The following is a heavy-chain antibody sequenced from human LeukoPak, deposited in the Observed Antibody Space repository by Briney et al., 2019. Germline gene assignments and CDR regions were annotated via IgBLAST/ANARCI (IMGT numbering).Heavy chain of an antibody. CDR1: GFTFSSYS. Sequence: GGSLRLSCAGSGFTFSSYSMNWFRQAPGKGLEWVSFVSGSGGHIYYADSVKGRFTISRDNAKSSLYLQMNSLRAEDTAVYYCARDLFEVVGASADGFDIWGQGTMVTVSS. D-gene: IGHD1-26*01. V-gene: IGHV3-21*01. CDR2: VSGSGGHI. CDR3: ARDLFEVVGASADGFDI. J-gene: IGHJ3*02.